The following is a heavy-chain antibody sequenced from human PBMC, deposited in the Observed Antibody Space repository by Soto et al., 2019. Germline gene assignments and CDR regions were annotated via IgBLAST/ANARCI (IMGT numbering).Heavy chain of an antibody. CDR1: GFTFSSYA. CDR2: ISGSGGST. CDR3: ATTWIQLWMVSMDQYYFDY. V-gene: IGHV3-23*01. D-gene: IGHD5-18*01. Sequence: GGSLRLSCAASGFTFSSYAMGWVRQAPGKGLEWVSAISGSGGSTYYADSVKGRFTISRDNSKNTLYLQMNSLRAEDTAVYYCATTWIQLWMVSMDQYYFDYWGQGTLVTVSS. J-gene: IGHJ4*02.